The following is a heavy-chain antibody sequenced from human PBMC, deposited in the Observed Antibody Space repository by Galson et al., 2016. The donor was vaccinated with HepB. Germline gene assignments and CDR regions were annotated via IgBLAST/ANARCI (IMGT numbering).Heavy chain of an antibody. V-gene: IGHV3-23*01. CDR3: TKDGGSNGYYYLKFN. CDR1: GFTFSNYA. CDR2: ISGNGDST. D-gene: IGHD3-22*01. Sequence: SLRLSCAAAGFTFSNYAMSWVRQAPGKGLEWVSTISGNGDSTYYADSGKGRFTISRDKSKNTLYLQINSLRAEDTAVYYCTKDGGSNGYYYLKFNWGQGTLVTVSS. J-gene: IGHJ4*02.